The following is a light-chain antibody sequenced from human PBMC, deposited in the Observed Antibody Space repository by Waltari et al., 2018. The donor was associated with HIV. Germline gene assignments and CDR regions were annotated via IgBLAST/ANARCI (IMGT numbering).Light chain of an antibody. Sequence: IVLTQSPGTLSLSPGERATISCRASQSVSSDLAWYHQRPGQAPRLLIYGASNRATGIPDRFSGSGSGTDFTLSINSLEPEDFAIYYCQHYTSSPTWTFGQGTKVEIK. CDR1: QSVSSD. CDR3: QHYTSSPTWT. J-gene: IGKJ1*01. CDR2: GAS. V-gene: IGKV3-20*01.